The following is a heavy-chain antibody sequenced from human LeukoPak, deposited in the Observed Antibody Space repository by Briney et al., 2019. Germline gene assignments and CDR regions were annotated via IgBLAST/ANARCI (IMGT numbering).Heavy chain of an antibody. CDR1: GFTFSDYH. CDR3: ARDKYNSGAYGDFDH. Sequence: GGSLRLSCTASGFTFSDYHMTWIRQAPGKGLEWVSYISSRGDTIYYADSVKGRFTISRDNAKNSLYLQMNSLRAGDTAVYYCARDKYNSGAYGDFDHWGQGTLVTVSS. CDR2: ISSRGDTI. J-gene: IGHJ4*02. D-gene: IGHD6-19*01. V-gene: IGHV3-11*04.